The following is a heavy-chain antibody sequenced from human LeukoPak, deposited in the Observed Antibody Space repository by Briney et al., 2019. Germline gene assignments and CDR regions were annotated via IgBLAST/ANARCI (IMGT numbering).Heavy chain of an antibody. V-gene: IGHV3-30*18. J-gene: IGHJ4*02. Sequence: PGGSLRLSCAPFGFTFSSYGMHRVRQAPGKGLEWVAVISYDGSSKYYADSVKGRFTISRDNSKNTLYLQMNSLRDEDTAVYYWAKGGGGRWLHYFDYWGQGTLVTVSS. CDR3: AKGGGGRWLHYFDY. CDR1: GFTFSSYG. D-gene: IGHD5-24*01. CDR2: ISYDGSSK.